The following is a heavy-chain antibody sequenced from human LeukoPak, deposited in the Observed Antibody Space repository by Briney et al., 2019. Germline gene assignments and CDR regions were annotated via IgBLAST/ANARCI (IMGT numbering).Heavy chain of an antibody. J-gene: IGHJ4*01. Sequence: PGGSLRLSCAASGFIFSSYGIHWVRQAPGKGLEWVAFIRHDGSNKYFVDSVEGRFTISRDNSKNTLYLQMNSLRIDDTAVYYCARDHHGTGSYFEYWGRGILVTVS. CDR1: GFIFSSYG. CDR2: IRHDGSNK. CDR3: ARDHHGTGSYFEY. V-gene: IGHV3-30*02. D-gene: IGHD3-10*01.